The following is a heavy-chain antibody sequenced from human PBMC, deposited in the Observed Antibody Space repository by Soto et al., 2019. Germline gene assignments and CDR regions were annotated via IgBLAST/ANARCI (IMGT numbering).Heavy chain of an antibody. J-gene: IGHJ6*02. CDR1: GFTFSSYA. D-gene: IGHD6-13*01. CDR2: ISGSGGST. CDR3: ARHYRSSWKNYYYYYGMDV. Sequence: SGGSLRLSCAASGFTFSSYAMSWVRQAPGKGLEWVSAISGSGGSTYYADNVKGRFTISRDNSKNTLYLQMNSLRAEDTAVYFCARHYRSSWKNYYYYYGMDVWGQGTTVTVSS. V-gene: IGHV3-23*01.